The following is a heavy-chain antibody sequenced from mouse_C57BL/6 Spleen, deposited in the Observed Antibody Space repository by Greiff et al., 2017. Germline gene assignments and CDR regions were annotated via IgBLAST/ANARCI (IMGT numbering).Heavy chain of an antibody. CDR1: GFTFSDYG. CDR2: ISSGSSTI. V-gene: IGHV5-17*01. D-gene: IGHD1-1*01. CDR3: ARRTTVVDDYDMDY. J-gene: IGHJ4*01. Sequence: EVQVVESGGGLVKPGGSLKLSCAASGFTFSDYGMHWVRQAPEKGLEWVAYISSGSSTIYYADTVKGRFTISRDNAKNTLFLQMTSLRSEDTAMYYCARRTTVVDDYDMDYWGKGTSVTVSS.